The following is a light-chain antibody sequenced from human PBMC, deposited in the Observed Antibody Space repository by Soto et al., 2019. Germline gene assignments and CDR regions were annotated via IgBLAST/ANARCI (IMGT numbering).Light chain of an antibody. CDR2: GAS. Sequence: EIVLTQSPGTLSLSPGERATLSCRASQSVSSSYLARYQQKPGQAPRLLIYGASSRATGIPDWFSGSGSGADFTLTISRLEPGDFAVYYWQQYGSSPWEFGQGTKVEIK. V-gene: IGKV3-20*01. CDR3: QQYGSSPWE. J-gene: IGKJ1*01. CDR1: QSVSSSY.